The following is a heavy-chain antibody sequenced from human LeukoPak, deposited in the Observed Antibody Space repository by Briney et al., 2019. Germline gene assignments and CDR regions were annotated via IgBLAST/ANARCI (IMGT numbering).Heavy chain of an antibody. D-gene: IGHD7-27*01. V-gene: IGHV3-7*01. CDR1: GFTFSSCW. J-gene: IGHJ4*02. CDR2: IKGDGSER. CDR3: ATSSWGGPFEY. Sequence: GGSLRLSCVVSGFTFSSCWMSWVRQAPGKGLEWVANIKGDGSERYYADSVKGRFTISRDNAKNSLYLEMNSLRAEDTAVFYCATSSWGGPFEYWGQGTLVTVSS.